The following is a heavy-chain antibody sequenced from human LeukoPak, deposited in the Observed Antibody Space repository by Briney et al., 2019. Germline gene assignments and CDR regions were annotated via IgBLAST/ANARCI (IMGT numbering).Heavy chain of an antibody. CDR2: TYYRSTWYN. V-gene: IGHV6-1*01. CDR1: GDSVSSNSVT. J-gene: IGHJ3*02. Sequence: SQTLSLTCAISGDSVSSNSVTWNWIRQSPSRGLEWLGRTYYRSTWYNDYAVSVRGRITVNPDTSKNQFSLHLNSVTPEDTAVYYCARDSDTYDAFDIWGQGTMVTVSS. CDR3: ARDSDTYDAFDI.